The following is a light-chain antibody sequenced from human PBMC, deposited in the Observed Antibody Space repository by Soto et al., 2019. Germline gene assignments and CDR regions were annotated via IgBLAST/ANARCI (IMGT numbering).Light chain of an antibody. CDR3: LHHGSSLWT. Sequence: EVVLTQSPATLSLYPGERASFSCRASQNVNNFLAWYQQKPGQAPRLLIYDASNRATGIPARFSGSGSGTDFTLTISRLEPEDFAMYYCLHHGSSLWTFGQGTKVDI. CDR1: QNVNNF. J-gene: IGKJ1*01. V-gene: IGKV3-11*01. CDR2: DAS.